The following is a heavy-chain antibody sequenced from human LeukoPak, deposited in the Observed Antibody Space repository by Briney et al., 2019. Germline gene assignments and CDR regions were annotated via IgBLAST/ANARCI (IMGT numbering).Heavy chain of an antibody. V-gene: IGHV3-23*01. CDR2: IRGSGDST. Sequence: PGGSLRLSCAASGFTFSSYDMSWVRQAPGKGLEWVPAIRGSGDSTYYADSVKGRFTISRANSKNTLYLQMNSLRAEDAAMYYGAKNGGAWGSYYDHWGQGTLVTVSS. D-gene: IGHD3-16*01. CDR3: AKNGGAWGSYYDH. CDR1: GFTFSSYD. J-gene: IGHJ4*02.